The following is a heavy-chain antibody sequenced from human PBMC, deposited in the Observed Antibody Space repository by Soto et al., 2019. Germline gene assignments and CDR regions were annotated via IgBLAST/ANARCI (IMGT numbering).Heavy chain of an antibody. V-gene: IGHV3-30-3*01. D-gene: IGHD3-3*01. CDR2: ISYDGSNK. CDR3: ARDLVTIFGVVIIPDYYYGMDV. J-gene: IGHJ6*02. Sequence: WGSLGLSCAASGFTFRSYAMHWVRQAPGKGLEWVAVISYDGSNKYYADSVKGRFTISRDNSKNTLYLQMNSLRAEDTAVYYCARDLVTIFGVVIIPDYYYGMDVWGQGTTVTVSS. CDR1: GFTFRSYA.